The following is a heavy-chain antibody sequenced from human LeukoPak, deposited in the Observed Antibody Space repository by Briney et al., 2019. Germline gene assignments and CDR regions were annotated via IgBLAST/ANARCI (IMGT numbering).Heavy chain of an antibody. CDR2: ISAYTGNT. D-gene: IGHD1-26*01. CDR3: ARGEGSGSYYFLL. J-gene: IGHJ1*01. Sequence: GASVKVSCKASGYTFSSYGVAWVRQAPGQGLEWMGWISAYTGNTNYAQKLQDRVTMTTDTSTSTAYMELRSLKSDDTAVYYCARGEGSGSYYFLLWAQGTLVTVSS. CDR1: GYTFSSYG. V-gene: IGHV1-18*01.